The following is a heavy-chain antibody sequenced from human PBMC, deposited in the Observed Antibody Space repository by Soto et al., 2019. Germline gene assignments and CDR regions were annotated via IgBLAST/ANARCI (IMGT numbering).Heavy chain of an antibody. J-gene: IGHJ6*03. Sequence: EVQLLESGGGLVQPGGSLRLSCAASGFTFSSYAMSWVRQAPGKGLEWVSAISGSGGSTYYADSVKGRFTISRDNSKNTLYMQMNSLRAEDTAVYYCAKVRDYYYYYMDVWGKGTTVTVSS. CDR3: AKVRDYYYYYMDV. CDR1: GFTFSSYA. CDR2: ISGSGGST. V-gene: IGHV3-23*01.